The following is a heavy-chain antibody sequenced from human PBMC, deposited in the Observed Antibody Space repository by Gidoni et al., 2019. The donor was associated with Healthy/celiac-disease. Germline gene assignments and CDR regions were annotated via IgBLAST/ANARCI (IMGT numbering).Heavy chain of an antibody. CDR3: ARDLAPYNWNYYRY. CDR2: INPSGGST. D-gene: IGHD1-7*01. J-gene: IGHJ4*02. CDR1: AYTFTSYY. Sequence: QVQLVQSGAEVKKPGASVKVSCKASAYTFTSYYMHWLRQAPGQGLEWMGIINPSGGSTSYAKKFQGRVTMTRETSTSTVYMELSSLRSEDTAVYYCARDLAPYNWNYYRYWGQGTLVTVSS. V-gene: IGHV1-46*01.